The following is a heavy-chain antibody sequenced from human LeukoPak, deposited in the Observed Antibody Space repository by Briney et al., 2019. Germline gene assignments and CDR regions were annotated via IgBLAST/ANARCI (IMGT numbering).Heavy chain of an antibody. V-gene: IGHV3-23*01. J-gene: IGHJ4*02. CDR1: GFTFGSYA. CDR3: ARPSDWNYVLDY. CDR2: ISGTGAST. D-gene: IGHD1-7*01. Sequence: GGSLRLSCAASGFTFGSYAMNWVRQAPGKGLEWVSTISGTGASTYYADSVKGRLTISRDNSKNTLYLQMNSLTAADTAVYYCARPSDWNYVLDYWGQGTLVTVSS.